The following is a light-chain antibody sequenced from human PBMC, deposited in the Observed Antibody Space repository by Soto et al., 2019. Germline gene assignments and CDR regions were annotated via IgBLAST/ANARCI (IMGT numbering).Light chain of an antibody. Sequence: EIVLTQSPATLSLSPGDRATLSCRASQSVSSYLAWYQQKPGQAPRLLIYDASSRATGIPARFSGSGSGTDFTLTNTSLEPEDFAVYYCQQRSNWPSTFGGGTKVEIK. CDR3: QQRSNWPST. CDR1: QSVSSY. V-gene: IGKV3-11*01. CDR2: DAS. J-gene: IGKJ4*01.